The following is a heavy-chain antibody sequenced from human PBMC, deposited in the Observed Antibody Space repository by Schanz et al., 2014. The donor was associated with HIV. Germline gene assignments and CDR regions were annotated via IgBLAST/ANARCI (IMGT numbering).Heavy chain of an antibody. CDR1: GITLSGYG. D-gene: IGHD6-13*01. J-gene: IGHJ4*02. CDR2: IWYDGSNK. V-gene: IGHV3-33*01. CDR3: ARDRDRRSSSWYNFDY. Sequence: VQLVESGGGVVQPGRSQRLSCAASGITLSGYGMHWVRQAPGKGLEWVAVIWYDGSNKDYADSVKGRFIISRDNSKNSLYLQMNSLRDEDTAVYYCARDRDRRSSSWYNFDYWGQGTLVTVSS.